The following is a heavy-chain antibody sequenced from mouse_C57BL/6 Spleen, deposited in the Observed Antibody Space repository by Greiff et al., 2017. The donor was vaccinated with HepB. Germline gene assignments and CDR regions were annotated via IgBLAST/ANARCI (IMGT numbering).Heavy chain of an antibody. J-gene: IGHJ1*03. Sequence: QVQLQQPGAELVKPGASVKMSCKASGYTFTSYWITWVKQRPGQGLEWIGDIYPGSGSTNYNEKFKSKATLTVDTSSSTAYMQLSSLTSEDSAVYYCARWEGYYGNSGGYFDVWGTGTTVTVSS. CDR2: IYPGSGST. CDR1: GYTFTSYW. V-gene: IGHV1-55*01. CDR3: ARWEGYYGNSGGYFDV. D-gene: IGHD2-1*01.